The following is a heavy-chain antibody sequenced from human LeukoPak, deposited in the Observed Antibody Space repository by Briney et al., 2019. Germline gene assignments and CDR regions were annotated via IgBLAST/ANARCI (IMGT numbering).Heavy chain of an antibody. CDR1: GGTFSSYA. V-gene: IGHV1-69*04. D-gene: IGHD5-12*01. CDR3: ARDEATIITTDALDI. CDR2: FIPILGIA. J-gene: IGHJ3*02. Sequence: ASVKVSCKASGGTFSSYAISWVRQAPGQGLEWMGRFIPILGIAHYAQNFQGRVTITADKSTTTAYMELSSLRSEDTAVYYCARDEATIITTDALDIWGQGTMVTVSS.